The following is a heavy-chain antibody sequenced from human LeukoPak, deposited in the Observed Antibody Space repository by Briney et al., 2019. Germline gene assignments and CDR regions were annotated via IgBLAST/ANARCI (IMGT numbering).Heavy chain of an antibody. V-gene: IGHV4-30-4*01. J-gene: IGHJ5*02. CDR3: ARGSGGSFPSWFDP. D-gene: IGHD2-15*01. Sequence: SETLSLTCTVSGGSISSGDYYWSWIRQPPGKGLDGIGYIYYSGSTYYHPSLKSRVTISVDTSKSPFSMKLSSVTAADTAVYYCARGSGGSFPSWFDPWGQGTLVTVSS. CDR1: GGSISSGDYY. CDR2: IYYSGST.